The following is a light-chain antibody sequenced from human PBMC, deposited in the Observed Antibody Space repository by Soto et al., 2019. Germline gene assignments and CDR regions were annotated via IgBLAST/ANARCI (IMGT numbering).Light chain of an antibody. V-gene: IGLV2-14*03. J-gene: IGLJ3*02. CDR3: SSYTSSSSPWV. CDR1: SSDVGGYNY. Sequence: QSVLTQPASVSGSPGQSITISCTGTSSDVGGYNYVSWYQQHPGKAPKLMIYDVSHRPSGVSNRFSGSKSGNTASLTISGRQAEDEADYYCSSYTSSSSPWVFGGGTKLTVL. CDR2: DVS.